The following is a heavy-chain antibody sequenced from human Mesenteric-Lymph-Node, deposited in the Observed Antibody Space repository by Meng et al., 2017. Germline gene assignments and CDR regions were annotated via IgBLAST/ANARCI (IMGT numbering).Heavy chain of an antibody. V-gene: IGHV4-31*03. CDR1: GGSISSGGYY. CDR2: IYYSGST. CDR3: ARYVFDSSSLYSNWFDP. D-gene: IGHD3-22*01. J-gene: IGHJ5*02. Sequence: VQLQRSGPGSVKTSQTLSLTCTVSGGSISSGGYYWSWIRQHPGKGLEWIGYIYYSGSTYYNPSLKSRVTISVDTSKNQFSLKLSSVTAADTAVYYCARYVFDSSSLYSNWFDPWGQGTLVTVSS.